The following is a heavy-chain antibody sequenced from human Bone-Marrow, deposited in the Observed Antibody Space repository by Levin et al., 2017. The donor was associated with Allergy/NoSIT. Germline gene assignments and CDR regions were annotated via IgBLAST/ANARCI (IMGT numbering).Heavy chain of an antibody. CDR2: IYYGGTT. V-gene: IGHV4-39*01. CDR1: GGSIHTSSYY. D-gene: IGHD1/OR15-1a*01. Sequence: SQTLSLPCTVSGGSIHTSSYYWGWIRQPPGKGLEWIGNIYYGGTTYYNPSLKSRVSISADTSRNQFSLNLNSVTAADTAVFYCTRSPRARTPDSWGQGTLVTVSS. J-gene: IGHJ4*02. CDR3: TRSPRARTPDS.